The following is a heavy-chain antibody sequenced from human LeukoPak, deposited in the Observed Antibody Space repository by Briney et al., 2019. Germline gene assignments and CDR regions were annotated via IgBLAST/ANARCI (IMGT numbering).Heavy chain of an antibody. CDR3: ASAYCSSTSCQP. D-gene: IGHD2-2*01. Sequence: GGSLRLSCAASGFTFSLYWMNWVRQAPGKGLEWVAVISYDGSNKYYADSVKGRFTISRDNSKNTLYLQMNSLRAEDTAVYYCASAYCSSTSCQPWGQGTLVTVSS. CDR1: GFTFSLYW. J-gene: IGHJ4*02. CDR2: ISYDGSNK. V-gene: IGHV3-30-3*01.